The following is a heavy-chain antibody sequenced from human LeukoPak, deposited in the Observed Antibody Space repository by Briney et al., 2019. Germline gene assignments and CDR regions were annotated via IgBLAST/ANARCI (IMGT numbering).Heavy chain of an antibody. Sequence: ASVKVSCTASGYTFTVYFIHWVRQAPGRGLEWMGRINPNSGATDYAQKFQGRVTMTRDTPISTAYMELSSLRSEDTAVYYCARDRSYDSSGYYAHFDYWGQGTLVTVSS. V-gene: IGHV1-2*06. D-gene: IGHD3-22*01. CDR2: INPNSGAT. J-gene: IGHJ4*02. CDR3: ARDRSYDSSGYYAHFDY. CDR1: GYTFTVYF.